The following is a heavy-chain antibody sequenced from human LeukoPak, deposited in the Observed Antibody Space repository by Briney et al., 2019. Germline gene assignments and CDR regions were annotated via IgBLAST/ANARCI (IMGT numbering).Heavy chain of an antibody. V-gene: IGHV4-59*01. CDR3: ARDGSGSSGWYNFDY. CDR1: GGSISSYY. Sequence: SETLSLTCTVSGGSISSYYWSWIRQPPGKGLEWIGHIYYSGSTNYNPSLKSRVTISVDTSKNQFSLKLSSVTAADTAVYYCARDGSGSSGWYNFDYWGQGTLVTVSS. CDR2: IYYSGST. D-gene: IGHD6-19*01. J-gene: IGHJ4*02.